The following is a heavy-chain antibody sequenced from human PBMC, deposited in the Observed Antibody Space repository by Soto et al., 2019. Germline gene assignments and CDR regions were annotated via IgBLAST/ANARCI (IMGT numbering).Heavy chain of an antibody. CDR2: IDWDDDK. V-gene: IGHV2-70*13. J-gene: IGHJ2*01. CDR1: EFSLINKGIC. D-gene: IGHD3-3*01. Sequence: PKLGNHERTLTLTCTFSEFSLINKGICVGCILQPPGQALEWLALIDWDDDKYYSTSLKTRLTISKDTPKNQVVLTMTNMDPVDTATYYCARIYDFRSCSWYFDLWGRGNLVTVFS. CDR3: ARIYDFRSCSWYFDL.